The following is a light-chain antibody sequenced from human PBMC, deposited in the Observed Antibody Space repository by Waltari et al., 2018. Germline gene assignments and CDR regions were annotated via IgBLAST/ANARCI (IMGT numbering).Light chain of an antibody. V-gene: IGKV3-11*01. J-gene: IGKJ1*01. CDR3: QQART. CDR2: DAS. Sequence: ELVLTQSPATLSLSPGERATLSCRARQSLSSYLAWYQQKPGKAPRLLIYDASNRATGIPARFSGSGSGTDFTLTISSLGPEDFAVYYCQQARTFGQGTKVEIK. CDR1: QSLSSY.